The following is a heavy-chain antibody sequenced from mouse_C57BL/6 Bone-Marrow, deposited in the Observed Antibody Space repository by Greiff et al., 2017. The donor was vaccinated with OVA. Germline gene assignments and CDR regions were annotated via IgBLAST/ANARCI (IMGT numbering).Heavy chain of an antibody. V-gene: IGHV2-2*01. Sequence: VQLQQSGPGLVQPSQSLSITCTVSGFSFTSYGVHWVRQSPGTGLEWLGVIWSGGSTDYNAAFISRLSISQNNSKRQVCCKKNSLQDDDTAIYYCAIKLGRRDAMDYWGKGTSVTVSS. J-gene: IGHJ4*01. CDR2: IWSGGST. CDR3: AIKLGRRDAMDY. D-gene: IGHD4-1*01. CDR1: GFSFTSYG.